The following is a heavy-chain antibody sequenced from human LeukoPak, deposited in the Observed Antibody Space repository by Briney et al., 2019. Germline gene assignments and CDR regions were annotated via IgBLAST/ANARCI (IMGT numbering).Heavy chain of an antibody. D-gene: IGHD4-17*01. J-gene: IGHJ6*02. Sequence: SETLSLTCTVSGGSISSGGYYWSWIRQHPGKGLEWIGYIYYSGSTYYNPSLKSRVTISVDTSKNQFSLKLSSVTAADTAVYYCARDYGDYTDYGMDVWGQGTTVTVSS. CDR1: GGSISSGGYY. CDR2: IYYSGST. CDR3: ARDYGDYTDYGMDV. V-gene: IGHV4-31*03.